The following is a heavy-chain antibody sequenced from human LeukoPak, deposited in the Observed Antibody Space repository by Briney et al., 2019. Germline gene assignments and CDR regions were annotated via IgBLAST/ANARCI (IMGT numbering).Heavy chain of an antibody. Sequence: ASVKVSCKASGGTFSSYAIRWVRQAPGQGLEWMGGIIPIFGTANYAQKFQGRVTITADESTSTAYMELSSLRSEDTAVYYCARRWRYCTNGVCSYYFDYWGQGTLVTVSS. J-gene: IGHJ4*02. CDR2: IIPIFGTA. V-gene: IGHV1-69*13. D-gene: IGHD2-8*01. CDR1: GGTFSSYA. CDR3: ARRWRYCTNGVCSYYFDY.